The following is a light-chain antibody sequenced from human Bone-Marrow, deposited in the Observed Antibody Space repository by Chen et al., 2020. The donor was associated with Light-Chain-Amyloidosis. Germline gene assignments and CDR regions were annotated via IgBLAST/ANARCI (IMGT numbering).Light chain of an antibody. J-gene: IGLJ1*01. V-gene: IGLV2-14*01. CDR1: SSDVGGNNH. CDR2: EVT. Sequence: QSALTQPASVSGSPGKSITISCTGTSSDVGGNNHVSWYQQHPDKAPKLMIYEVTNRPSWVPDRFSRSKSANTASLTISWLQTQDEADYFCSSYTITHTLVFGSGTRVTVL. CDR3: SSYTITHTLV.